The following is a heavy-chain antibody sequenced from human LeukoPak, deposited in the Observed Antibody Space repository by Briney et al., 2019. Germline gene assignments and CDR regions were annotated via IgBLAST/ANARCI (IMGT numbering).Heavy chain of an antibody. D-gene: IGHD6-13*01. V-gene: IGHV4-34*01. Sequence: KGSETLSPTCAVYGGSFSGYYWSWIRQPPGKGLEWIGEINHSGSTNYNPSLKSRVTISVDTSKNQFSLKLSSVTAADTAVYYCARGASYSSSWYNRNYYYYYGMDVWGQGTTVTVSS. J-gene: IGHJ6*02. CDR1: GGSFSGYY. CDR2: INHSGST. CDR3: ARGASYSSSWYNRNYYYYYGMDV.